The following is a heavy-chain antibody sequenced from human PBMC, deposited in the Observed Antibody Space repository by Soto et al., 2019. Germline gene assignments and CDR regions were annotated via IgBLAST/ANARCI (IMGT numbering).Heavy chain of an antibody. CDR1: EFTFSSYG. D-gene: IGHD1-26*01. CDR3: AKDGIVSYYYGMDV. Sequence: GGSLRLSCAASEFTFSSYGMHWVRQAPGKGLEWVAVISYDGSNKYYADSVKGRFTISRDNSKNTLYLQMNSLRAEDTAVYYCAKDGIVSYYYGMDVWGQGTTVTVSS. CDR2: ISYDGSNK. V-gene: IGHV3-30*18. J-gene: IGHJ6*02.